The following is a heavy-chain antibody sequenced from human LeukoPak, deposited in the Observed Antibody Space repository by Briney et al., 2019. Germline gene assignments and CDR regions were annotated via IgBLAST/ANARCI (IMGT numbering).Heavy chain of an antibody. CDR2: IYYSGST. D-gene: IGHD2-15*01. Sequence: SETLSLTCTVSGGSISSYYWSWIRQPPGKGLEWIGYIYYSGSTYYNPSLKSQVTISVDTSKNQFSLKLSAVTAADTAVYYCARRCSGGSCCDYWGQGTLVTVSS. CDR1: GGSISSYY. J-gene: IGHJ4*02. CDR3: ARRCSGGSCCDY. V-gene: IGHV4-59*12.